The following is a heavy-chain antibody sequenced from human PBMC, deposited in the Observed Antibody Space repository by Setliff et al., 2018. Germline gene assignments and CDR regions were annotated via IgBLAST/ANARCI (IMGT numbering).Heavy chain of an antibody. CDR1: GYTFKTYA. J-gene: IGHJ1*01. D-gene: IGHD5-12*01. CDR3: ARGNPAERYEY. Sequence: ASVKVSCKASGYTFKTYAISWVRQAPGQGLEWMGFISLYDGHTNYAQNFQGRLTVTTNPSTSTAYMELSSLRFDDTAVYYCARGNPAERYEYWGQGTLVTVSS. V-gene: IGHV1-18*01. CDR2: ISLYDGHT.